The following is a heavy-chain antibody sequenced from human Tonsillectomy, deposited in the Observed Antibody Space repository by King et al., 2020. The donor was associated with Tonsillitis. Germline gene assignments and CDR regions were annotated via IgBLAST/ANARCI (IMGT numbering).Heavy chain of an antibody. Sequence: EVQLVESGGGLVQPGGSLRLSCAASGFTFSSYAMSWVRQAPGKGLEWLSAISGSGGSTYYADSVKGRFTISRDNSKNTLYLQMNSLRAEDTAVYYCAKVPQLIVVVVNGAFDIWGQGTMVTVSS. CDR2: ISGSGGST. V-gene: IGHV3-23*04. D-gene: IGHD2-15*01. J-gene: IGHJ3*02. CDR3: AKVPQLIVVVVNGAFDI. CDR1: GFTFSSYA.